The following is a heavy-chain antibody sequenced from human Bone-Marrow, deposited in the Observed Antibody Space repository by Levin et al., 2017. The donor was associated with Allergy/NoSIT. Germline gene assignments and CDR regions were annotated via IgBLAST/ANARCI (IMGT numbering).Heavy chain of an antibody. V-gene: IGHV3-30-3*01. CDR3: ARDRHSSSWSYYYYYGMDV. Sequence: LSLTCAASGFTFSSYAMHWVRQAPGKGLEWVAVISYDGSNKYYADSVKGRFTISRDNSKNTLYLQMNSLRAEDTAVYYCARDRHSSSWSYYYYYGMDVWGQGTTVTVSS. D-gene: IGHD6-13*01. CDR1: GFTFSSYA. CDR2: ISYDGSNK. J-gene: IGHJ6*02.